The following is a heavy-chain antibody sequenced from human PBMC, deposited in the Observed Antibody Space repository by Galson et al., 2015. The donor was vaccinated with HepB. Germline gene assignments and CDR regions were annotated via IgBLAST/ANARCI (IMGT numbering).Heavy chain of an antibody. CDR3: ARSPLRFSDWLPYYDYDYMDV. D-gene: IGHD3-3*01. CDR2: MNTNTGKP. CDR1: GYTFTDYV. J-gene: IGHJ6*03. Sequence: SVKVSCKASGYTFTDYVVNWVRQAPGQGLEWMGWMNTNTGKPTYAPGFAGRFVFSLDTSVTTAYLQISSLETDDTAVYYCARSPLRFSDWLPYYDYDYMDVWGEGTTVTVSS. V-gene: IGHV7-4-1*02.